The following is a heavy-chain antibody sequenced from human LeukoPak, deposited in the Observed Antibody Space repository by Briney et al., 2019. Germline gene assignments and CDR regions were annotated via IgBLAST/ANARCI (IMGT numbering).Heavy chain of an antibody. J-gene: IGHJ5*02. D-gene: IGHD3-9*01. CDR3: AKDGPEVLRYFDWLPRNWFDP. Sequence: GGSLRLSCAASGFTFSSYAMSWVRQAPGKGLEWVSAISGSGGSTYYADSVKGRLTISRDNSKNTLYLQMNSLRAEDTAVYYCAKDGPEVLRYFDWLPRNWFDPWGQGTLVTVSS. CDR2: ISGSGGST. V-gene: IGHV3-23*01. CDR1: GFTFSSYA.